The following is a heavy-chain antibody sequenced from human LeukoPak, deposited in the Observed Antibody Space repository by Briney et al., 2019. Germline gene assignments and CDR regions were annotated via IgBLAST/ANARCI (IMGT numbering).Heavy chain of an antibody. CDR3: AREEGYCSSTSRHIDY. CDR2: INPNSGGT. Sequence: ASVTVSCKASGYTFTAYYMHWVRQAPGQGLEWTGWINPNSGGTNYAQTFQGRVTMTRDTSISTAYMELSRLRSDDTALYYCAREEGYCSSTSRHIDYWGQGTRVTVSS. D-gene: IGHD2-2*01. CDR1: GYTFTAYY. J-gene: IGHJ4*02. V-gene: IGHV1-2*02.